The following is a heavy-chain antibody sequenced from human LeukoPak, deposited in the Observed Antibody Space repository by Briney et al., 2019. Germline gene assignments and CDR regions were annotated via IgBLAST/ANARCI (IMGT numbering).Heavy chain of an antibody. CDR2: ISSTSSII. J-gene: IGHJ6*02. Sequence: GGSLRLSCAASGFTFSSYSMNWVRQAPGKGLEWVSYISSTSSIIYYADSVKGRFTISRDNAKNSLYLQMNSLRDEDTAIYYCARGSSSWSNYYYYAMDVWGQGTTVTVS. V-gene: IGHV3-48*02. CDR3: ARGSSSWSNYYYYAMDV. CDR1: GFTFSSYS. D-gene: IGHD6-13*01.